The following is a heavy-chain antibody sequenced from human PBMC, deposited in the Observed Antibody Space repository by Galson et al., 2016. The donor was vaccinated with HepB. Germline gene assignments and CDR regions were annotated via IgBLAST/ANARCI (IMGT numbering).Heavy chain of an antibody. D-gene: IGHD3-10*01. J-gene: IGHJ5*02. CDR2: ISGSGAST. CDR1: GFTLRSYA. CDR3: AREGSPPTPEKNWFDP. Sequence: SLRLSCATSGFTLRSYAISWVRQAPGKGLEWVSGISGSGASTYYADSVKGRFTISRDNSKNTLYLQMNSLGTEDTALYYCAREGSPPTPEKNWFDPWGQGTLVTVSS. V-gene: IGHV3-23*01.